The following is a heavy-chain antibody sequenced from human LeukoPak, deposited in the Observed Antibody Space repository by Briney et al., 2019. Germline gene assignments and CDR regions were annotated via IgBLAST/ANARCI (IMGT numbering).Heavy chain of an antibody. V-gene: IGHV1-2*02. CDR1: GYTLTGYY. CDR3: ARDRVGSGWPRPYYFEV. CDR2: INPNTGAT. D-gene: IGHD6-19*01. Sequence: ASVTVSFKASGYTLTGYYLHWVRQAPGQGLEWMGWINPNTGATHSAQKFQGRITITRDTSISTAYMDLSRLRSDDTAVYYCARDRVGSGWPRPYYFEVWGQGTLVTVSS. J-gene: IGHJ4*02.